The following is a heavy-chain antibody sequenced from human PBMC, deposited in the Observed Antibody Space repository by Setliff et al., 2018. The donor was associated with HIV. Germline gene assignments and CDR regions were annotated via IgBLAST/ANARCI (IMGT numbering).Heavy chain of an antibody. CDR2: MNPNSGNT. CDR3: ARRITGLDAFDI. Sequence: ASVKVSCKASGYTFTSYDINWVRQATGQGLEWMGWMNPNSGNTGYAQKFQGRVTMTRNTSISTAYMELSSLRSEDTVVYYCARRITGLDAFDIWGQGTMVTVSS. J-gene: IGHJ3*02. V-gene: IGHV1-8*02. D-gene: IGHD2-8*02. CDR1: GYTFTSYD.